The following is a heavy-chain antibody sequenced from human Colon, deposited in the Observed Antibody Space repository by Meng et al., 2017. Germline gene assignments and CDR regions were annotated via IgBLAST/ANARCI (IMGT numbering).Heavy chain of an antibody. CDR3: ARGASDYDFDY. J-gene: IGHJ4*02. Sequence: QVQRPWAGPGLVRPSVTLSLTCTVSGGSVSSGSYYWSWIRQPPGKVLEWIGYIYYSGSTNYNPSLKSRVTISVDTSKKQFSLKLSSVTAADTAVYYCARGASDYDFDYWGQGTLVTVSS. D-gene: IGHD3-22*01. V-gene: IGHV4-61*01. CDR1: GGSVSSGSYY. CDR2: IYYSGST.